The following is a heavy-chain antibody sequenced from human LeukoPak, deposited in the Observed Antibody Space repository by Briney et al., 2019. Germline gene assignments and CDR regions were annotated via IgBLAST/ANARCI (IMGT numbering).Heavy chain of an antibody. CDR3: ARGRDIDSGYDFFWPPLRGYYYYGMDV. CDR2: IYTSGST. V-gene: IGHV4-61*02. CDR1: GGSISSGSYY. J-gene: IGHJ6*02. Sequence: SQTLSFTCTVSGGSISSGSYYWSWIRQPAGKGLEWIGRIYTSGSTNYNPSLKSRVTISVDTSKNQFSLKLSSVTAADTAVYYCARGRDIDSGYDFFWPPLRGYYYYGMDVWGQGTTVTVSS. D-gene: IGHD5-12*01.